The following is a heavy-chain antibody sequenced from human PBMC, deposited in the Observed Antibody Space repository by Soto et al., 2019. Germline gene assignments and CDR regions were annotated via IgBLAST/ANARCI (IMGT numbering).Heavy chain of an antibody. CDR3: AKGRLPLCYMGTCPDY. J-gene: IGHJ4*02. CDR2: IGDTDDKT. Sequence: GGSLRLSCAASGFTFSGCAMNWVRQAPGKGLEWVSGIGDTDDKTYYADSVKGRFSISRDNSKNTLYLQMNSLRAEDTAVYYCAKGRLPLCYMGTCPDYWGQGTLVTVSS. V-gene: IGHV3-23*01. D-gene: IGHD5-18*01. CDR1: GFTFSGCA.